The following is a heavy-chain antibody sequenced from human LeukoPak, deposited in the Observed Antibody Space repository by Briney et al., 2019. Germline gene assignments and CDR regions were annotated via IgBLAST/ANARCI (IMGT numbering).Heavy chain of an antibody. CDR1: GFTFSSYW. Sequence: GGSLRLSCAASGFTFSSYWMSWVRQAPGKGLEWVANIKQDGSEKYYVDSVKGRFTISRDNAKNSLYLQMNSLRAEDTAVYYCAKGGYSSSWDPPDYYYGMDVWGQGTTVTVSS. CDR3: AKGGYSSSWDPPDYYYGMDV. J-gene: IGHJ6*02. V-gene: IGHV3-7*03. CDR2: IKQDGSEK. D-gene: IGHD6-13*01.